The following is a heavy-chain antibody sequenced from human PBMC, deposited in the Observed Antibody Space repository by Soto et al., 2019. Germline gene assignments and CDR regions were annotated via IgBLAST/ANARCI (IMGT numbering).Heavy chain of an antibody. D-gene: IGHD6-13*01. J-gene: IGHJ4*02. Sequence: SVRGRFTISRDNSKHTVYLQMNSLRAEDTAVYYCAKDRGYYSSSWPSYWGQGTLVTVSS. V-gene: IGHV3-30*02. CDR3: AKDRGYYSSSWPSY.